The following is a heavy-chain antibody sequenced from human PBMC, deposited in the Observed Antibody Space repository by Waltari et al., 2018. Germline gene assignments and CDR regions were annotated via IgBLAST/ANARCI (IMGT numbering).Heavy chain of an antibody. D-gene: IGHD1-26*01. CDR1: GFTFRNYE. CDR3: ARGEGGANEY. Sequence: EVQLVESGGGLVQPGGSLRPFCPGSGFTFRNYEMNWVRQAPGKGLEWVSYISSGASTIYYADSVKGRFTISRDNAKNSVYLQMNSLRAEDTAIYYCARGEGGANEYWGQGTLVTVSS. J-gene: IGHJ4*02. CDR2: ISSGASTI. V-gene: IGHV3-48*03.